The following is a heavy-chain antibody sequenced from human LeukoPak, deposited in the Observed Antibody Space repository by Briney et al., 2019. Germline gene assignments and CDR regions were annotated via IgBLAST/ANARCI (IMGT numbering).Heavy chain of an antibody. D-gene: IGHD1-26*01. CDR1: GGSIGSGGYS. Sequence: SETLSLTCAVSGGSIGSGGYSWSWIRQPPGKGLEWIGYIYHSGSTYYNPSLKSRVTISVDRSKNQFSLKLSSVTAADTAVYYCARLIVGATTGWFDPWGQGTLVTVSS. J-gene: IGHJ5*02. V-gene: IGHV4-30-2*02. CDR2: IYHSGST. CDR3: ARLIVGATTGWFDP.